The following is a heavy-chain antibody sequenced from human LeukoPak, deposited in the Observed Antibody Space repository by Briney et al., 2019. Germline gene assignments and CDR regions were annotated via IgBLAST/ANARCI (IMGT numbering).Heavy chain of an antibody. Sequence: SGGPLRLSCAAYGVTFSNAWMTWVRPAPGKGLEWVGRIYRSSNGETTDYGAPVKGRFTMSRDDSKNTLYMQMNNLKTEDTGAYYCTSYLSGPCPFWGQGTLVTVSS. D-gene: IGHD5-12*01. V-gene: IGHV3-15*01. CDR1: GVTFSNAW. CDR2: IYRSSNGETT. CDR3: TSYLSGPCPF. J-gene: IGHJ4*02.